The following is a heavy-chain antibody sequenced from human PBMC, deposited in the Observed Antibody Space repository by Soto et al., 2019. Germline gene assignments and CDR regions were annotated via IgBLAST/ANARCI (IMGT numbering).Heavy chain of an antibody. CDR3: VEEASAIHYGMDV. D-gene: IGHD2-21*02. J-gene: IGHJ6*02. V-gene: IGHV3-30*03. CDR2: ISYDGSNK. Sequence: QVQLVESGGGVVQPGRSLRLSCAASGSTFSSYGMHWVRQAPGKGLEWVAVISYDGSNKYYADSVKGRFTISRDNSKNTLYLQLNSLRAEDTAVYYCVEEASAIHYGMDVWCQGTTVTVSS. CDR1: GSTFSSYG.